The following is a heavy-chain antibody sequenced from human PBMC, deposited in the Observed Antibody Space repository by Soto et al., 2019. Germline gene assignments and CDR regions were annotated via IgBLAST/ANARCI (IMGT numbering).Heavy chain of an antibody. CDR1: GFTCNYYA. CDR3: ARAQTYGSGKYYNDY. D-gene: IGHD3-10*01. J-gene: IGHJ4*01. CDR2: ISDNGGST. V-gene: IGHV3-64*02. Sequence: GGSLRLSCAASGFTCNYYAMRWVRQAPGKGLEYVSAISDNGGSTYYADSVKGRFTISRDNSKSTLYLQMGSLRAEDMAVYYCARAQTYGSGKYYNDYWGPGTLVTVS.